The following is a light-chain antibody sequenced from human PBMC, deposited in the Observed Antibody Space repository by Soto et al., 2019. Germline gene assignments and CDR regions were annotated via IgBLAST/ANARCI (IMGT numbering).Light chain of an antibody. CDR1: QSVSSN. CDR3: QQYNNWPPDRT. CDR2: GAS. J-gene: IGKJ1*01. V-gene: IGKV3-15*01. Sequence: EIVMTQSPATLSVSPGERATLSCRASQSVSSNLAWYQQKPGQAPKLLIYGASTRATGIPARFSGSESGTEFTHSISSLQSEDFAIYFCQQYNNWPPDRTFGQGTKVEIK.